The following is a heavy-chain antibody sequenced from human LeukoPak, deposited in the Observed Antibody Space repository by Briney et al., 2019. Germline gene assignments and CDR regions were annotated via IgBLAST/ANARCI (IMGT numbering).Heavy chain of an antibody. CDR3: ARVRGSGSYYIDY. J-gene: IGHJ4*02. D-gene: IGHD3-10*01. V-gene: IGHV4-4*07. CDR1: GGSISSYY. Sequence: SETLSLTCTVSGGSISSYYWSWMRQPAGKGQEGIGRIYTSGSTNYNPSLKSRVTMSVDTSKNQFSLKLSSVTAADTAVYYCARVRGSGSYYIDYWGQGTLVTVSS. CDR2: IYTSGST.